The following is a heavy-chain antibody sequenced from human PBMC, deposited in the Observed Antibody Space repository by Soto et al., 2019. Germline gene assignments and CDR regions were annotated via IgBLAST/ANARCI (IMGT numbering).Heavy chain of an antibody. CDR3: ARQGRTSASSDF. D-gene: IGHD2-21*01. Sequence: PXESLKISFRGVGYTLNTYWIGWVRQMPGKGLEWMGVMSPGNSDTRYSPAFQGQVSISADTSISTAYLQWSSLKTSDSGMYYCARQGRTSASSDFWGQGTLVTVSS. CDR2: MSPGNSDT. V-gene: IGHV5-51*01. J-gene: IGHJ4*02. CDR1: GYTLNTYW.